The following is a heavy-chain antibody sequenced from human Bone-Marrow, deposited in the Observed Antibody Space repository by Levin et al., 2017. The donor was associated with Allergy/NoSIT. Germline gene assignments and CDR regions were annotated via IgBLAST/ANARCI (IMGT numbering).Heavy chain of an antibody. Sequence: PSETLSLTCAVYGGSFSGHYWSWIRQPPGKGLEWIGEITYSGSTNYNPSLKSRVTISVDTSKNQFSLRLNSVTAADTAVYYCARGGAMPIDYWGQGTLVTVSS. D-gene: IGHD2-2*01. CDR3: ARGGAMPIDY. CDR1: GGSFSGHY. J-gene: IGHJ4*02. V-gene: IGHV4-34*01. CDR2: ITYSGST.